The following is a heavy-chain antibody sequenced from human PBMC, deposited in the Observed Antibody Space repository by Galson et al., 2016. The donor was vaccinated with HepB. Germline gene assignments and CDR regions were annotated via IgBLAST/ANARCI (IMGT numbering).Heavy chain of an antibody. CDR1: XXTISTYX. D-gene: IGHD4-17*01. CDR2: IKQDGSEK. CDR3: AXDDETXGDPDF. V-gene: IGHV3-7*03. Sequence: RLSCAASXXTISTYXXSWVRQAPGKGLEWVANIKQDGSEKYYVDSVKGRFTISRDNAKKSLFLQMNSLRVEDTAVYYCAXDDETXGDPDFWGQGTLVTVSS. J-gene: IGHJ4*02.